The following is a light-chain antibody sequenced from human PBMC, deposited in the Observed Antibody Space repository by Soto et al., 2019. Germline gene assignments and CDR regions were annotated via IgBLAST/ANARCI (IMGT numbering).Light chain of an antibody. V-gene: IGLV2-14*03. Sequence: QSLLTQPASVSGSPGQSITISCTGTSSDVGGYNFVSWYQQHPGKAPKLLIYDVSDRPSGVSNRFSGSKSGNTASLTISGPQAEDEADYYCNSYTSSSTSYVFGSGTKVTVL. CDR3: NSYTSSSTSYV. CDR2: DVS. J-gene: IGLJ1*01. CDR1: SSDVGGYNF.